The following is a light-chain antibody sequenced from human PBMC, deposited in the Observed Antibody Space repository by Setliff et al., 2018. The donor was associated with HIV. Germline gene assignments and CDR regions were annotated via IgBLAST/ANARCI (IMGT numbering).Light chain of an antibody. V-gene: IGLV1-36*01. CDR2: YDD. Sequence: QAVLTQPPSVSEAPGQRVTLSCSGSSSNIGNYGVNWYQQFPGQAPKLLIYYDDLLSSGVSDRFSGSRSGTTASLAISGLQSEDEADYYCTSWDDNRNGLVFGGGTRSPS. CDR1: SSNIGNYG. CDR3: TSWDDNRNGLV. J-gene: IGLJ2*01.